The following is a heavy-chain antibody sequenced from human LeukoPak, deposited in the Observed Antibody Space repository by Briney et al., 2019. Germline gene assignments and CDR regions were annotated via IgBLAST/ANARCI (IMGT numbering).Heavy chain of an antibody. CDR1: VFPFSSYA. V-gene: IGHV3-23*01. CDR3: AKEKYYDFWSGPYYYYGMDV. Sequence: GVSLTLSCAPSVFPFSSYAVSWVRHATGKGLEWVSSISGSGGSTYYADSVKGRFTISRDNSKNTLYLQMNSLRAEDTAVYYCAKEKYYDFWSGPYYYYGMDVWGQGTTVTVSS. J-gene: IGHJ6*02. CDR2: ISGSGGST. D-gene: IGHD3-3*01.